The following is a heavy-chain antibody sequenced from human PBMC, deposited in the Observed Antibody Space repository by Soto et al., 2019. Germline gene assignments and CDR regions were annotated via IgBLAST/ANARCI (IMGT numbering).Heavy chain of an antibody. J-gene: IGHJ5*02. CDR2: IYYTGST. V-gene: IGHV4-59*01. D-gene: IGHD1-26*01. CDR1: GGSISSYY. Sequence: QVQLQESGPGLVKPSETLSLTCTVSGGSISSYYWSWIRQPPGKGLEWIGYIYYTGSTNYNPSLKSRVTISVDTSKNQFSLELSSVTAADTAVYYCARVGAEDWFDPWGQGTLVTVSS. CDR3: ARVGAEDWFDP.